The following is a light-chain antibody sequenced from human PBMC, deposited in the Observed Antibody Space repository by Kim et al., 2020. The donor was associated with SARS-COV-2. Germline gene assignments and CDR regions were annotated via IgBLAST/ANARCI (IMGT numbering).Light chain of an antibody. Sequence: QPVLTQSPSASASLGASVKLTCTLSSVHRSYAIAWHQQRPEKGPRFLMKINSDGSHIKGDGIPDRFSGSSSGSERYLSISSLQSEDEADYYCQTWGTGTGVFGGGTKVTVL. V-gene: IGLV4-69*01. CDR2: INSDGSH. CDR1: SVHRSYA. J-gene: IGLJ3*02. CDR3: QTWGTGTGV.